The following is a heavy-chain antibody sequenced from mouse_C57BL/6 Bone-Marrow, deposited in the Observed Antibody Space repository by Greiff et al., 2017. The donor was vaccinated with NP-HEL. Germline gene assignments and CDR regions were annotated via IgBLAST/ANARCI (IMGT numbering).Heavy chain of an antibody. CDR1: GFTFSDYY. CDR2: ISNGGGST. J-gene: IGHJ3*01. D-gene: IGHD1-1*01. CDR3: ARHHYYGSSLSWFAY. V-gene: IGHV5-12*01. Sequence: EVKLMESGGGLVQPGGSLKLSCAASGFTFSDYYMYWVRQTPEKSLEWVAYISNGGGSTYSPDTVKGRFTISRDNAKKTLYLQMSRLKSEDTAMYYCARHHYYGSSLSWFAYWGQGTLVTVSA.